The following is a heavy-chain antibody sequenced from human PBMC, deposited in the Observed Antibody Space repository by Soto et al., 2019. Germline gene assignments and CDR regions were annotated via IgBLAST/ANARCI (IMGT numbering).Heavy chain of an antibody. CDR2: ICYDGSNK. CDR3: AKRPLTAAGFDY. D-gene: IGHD6-13*01. V-gene: IGHV3-33*06. Sequence: GGSQRLSCAASGFTFRSYGRHWVRQAPSKGLEWVAVICYDGSNKYYADSVKGRFTISRDNSKNTLYLQMNSLRAEDTAVYYCAKRPLTAAGFDYWGQGTLVTVSS. J-gene: IGHJ4*02. CDR1: GFTFRSYG.